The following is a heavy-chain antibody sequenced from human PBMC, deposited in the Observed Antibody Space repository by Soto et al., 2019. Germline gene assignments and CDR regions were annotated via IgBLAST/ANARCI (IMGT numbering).Heavy chain of an antibody. CDR3: ATSSGYYRDAFDI. D-gene: IGHD3-22*01. Sequence: SETLSLTCPVSGGSISSGAYYWSWIRQPPGKGLEWIGYIYYSGSTYYNPSLKSRVTISVDTSKNQFSLKLSSVTAADTAVYYCATSSGYYRDAFDIWGQGTMVT. CDR1: GGSISSGAYY. CDR2: IYYSGST. V-gene: IGHV4-30-4*01. J-gene: IGHJ3*02.